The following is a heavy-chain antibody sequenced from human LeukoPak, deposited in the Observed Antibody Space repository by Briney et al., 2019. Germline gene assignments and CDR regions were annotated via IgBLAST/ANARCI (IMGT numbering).Heavy chain of an antibody. CDR3: AREGSSSGWYDC. CDR1: GFTVSSNY. D-gene: IGHD6-19*01. V-gene: IGHV3-53*01. CDR2: IYSGGNT. J-gene: IGHJ4*02. Sequence: GGSLRPSCAASGFTVSSNYMSWVRQAPGKGLEWVSVIYSGGNTYYADSVKGRFTISRDNSKNTLYLQMNSLRAEDTAVYYSAREGSSSGWYDCWGQGTLVTVSS.